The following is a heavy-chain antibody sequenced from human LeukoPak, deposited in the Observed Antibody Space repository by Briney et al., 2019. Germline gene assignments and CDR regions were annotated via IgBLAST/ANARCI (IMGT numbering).Heavy chain of an antibody. CDR3: ARDHPPLDSSGSVSDY. D-gene: IGHD3-22*01. CDR2: ISAYNGNT. V-gene: IGHV1-18*01. J-gene: IGHJ4*02. CDR1: GYTFTSYG. Sequence: ASVKVSCKASGYTFTSYGISWVRQAPGQGLEWMGWISAYNGNTNYAQKLQGRVTMTTDTSTSTAYMELRSLRSDDTAVYYCARDHPPLDSSGSVSDYWGQGTLVTVSP.